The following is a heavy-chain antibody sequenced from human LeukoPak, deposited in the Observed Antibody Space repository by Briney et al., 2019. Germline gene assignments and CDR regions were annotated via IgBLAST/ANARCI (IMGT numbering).Heavy chain of an antibody. CDR2: RNPNSGNT. J-gene: IGHJ3*02. D-gene: IGHD6-13*01. CDR3: ARGGIAAAGRDDAFDI. V-gene: IGHV1-8*01. CDR1: GYTSTSYD. Sequence: ASVKVSCKASGYTSTSYDINWVRQATGQGLEWRGWRNPNSGNTGHAQKFQGRVTMTRNTSISTAYMELSSLRSEDTAVYYCARGGIAAAGRDDAFDIWGQGTMVTVSS.